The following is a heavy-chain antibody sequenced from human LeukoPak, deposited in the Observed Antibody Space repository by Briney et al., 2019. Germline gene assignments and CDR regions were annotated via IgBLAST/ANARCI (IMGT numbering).Heavy chain of an antibody. CDR2: LKEDGSVK. D-gene: IGHD4-11*01. V-gene: IGHV3-7*01. CDR1: GFTFGQYW. Sequence: GGSLSLSCEASGFTFGQYWMSWFRQAPGRGLEWVANLKEDGSVKQHADSVRGRFTISRDNAKNLVYLQMSSLKAEDSAVYYCARDERSGDYIDWGQGILVTVSS. J-gene: IGHJ4*02. CDR3: ARDERSGDYID.